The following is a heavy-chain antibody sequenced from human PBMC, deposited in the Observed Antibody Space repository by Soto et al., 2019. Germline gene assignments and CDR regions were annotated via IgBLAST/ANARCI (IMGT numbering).Heavy chain of an antibody. CDR2: MNPNSGNT. CDR3: ATVSYRGSY. V-gene: IGHV1-8*01. J-gene: IGHJ4*02. Sequence: QVQLVQSGAELKQQGASVQVSCTDSGYTFTSYDINWVRQATGQGLEWMGWMNPNSGNTGYAQKFQGRVTMSRNTSISTAYIDLISLRSEDTAVYYCATVSYRGSYWCQGTLVTVSS. CDR1: GYTFTSYD. D-gene: IGHD1-26*01.